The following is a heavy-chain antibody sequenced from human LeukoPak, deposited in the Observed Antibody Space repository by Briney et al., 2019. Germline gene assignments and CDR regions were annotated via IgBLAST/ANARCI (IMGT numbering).Heavy chain of an antibody. J-gene: IGHJ4*02. Sequence: SETLSLTCTVSGGSISSYYWSWIRQLPGKGLEWIGYIYYSGSTNYNPSLKSRVTISVDTSKNQFSLKLSSVTAADTAVYYCARAVAGTFYWGQGTLVTVSS. CDR1: GGSISSYY. CDR2: IYYSGST. CDR3: ARAVAGTFY. V-gene: IGHV4-59*01. D-gene: IGHD6-19*01.